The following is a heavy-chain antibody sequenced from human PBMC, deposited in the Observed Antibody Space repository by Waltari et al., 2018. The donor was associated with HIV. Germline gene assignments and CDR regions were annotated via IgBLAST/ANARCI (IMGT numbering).Heavy chain of an antibody. CDR2: IKSKPDGGTT. J-gene: IGHJ4*02. Sequence: KGLEWVGRIKSKPDGGTTDYAAPVKGRFTISRDDSKNTLYLQMNSLKTEDTAVYYCTTEGLAGLGELFFFDYWGQGTLVTVSS. CDR3: TTEGLAGLGELFFFDY. D-gene: IGHD3-16*01. V-gene: IGHV3-15*01.